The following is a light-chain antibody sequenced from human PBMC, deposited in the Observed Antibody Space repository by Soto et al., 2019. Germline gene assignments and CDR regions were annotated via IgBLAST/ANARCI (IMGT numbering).Light chain of an antibody. CDR1: QPISIY. CDR2: AAS. CDR3: QQSHVTPRT. Sequence: DIQMTQSPSSLSASVGDRVTIACRTSQPISIYLNWYQQKPGKAPRLLIYAASSLQSGVPSRFSGSGSGANFTLTISSLQPEDSATYICQQSHVTPRTFGLGTKVEIK. J-gene: IGKJ1*01. V-gene: IGKV1-39*01.